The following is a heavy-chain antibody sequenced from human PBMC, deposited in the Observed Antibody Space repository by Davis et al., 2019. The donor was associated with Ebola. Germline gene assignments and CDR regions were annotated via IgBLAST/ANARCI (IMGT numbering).Heavy chain of an antibody. V-gene: IGHV1-3*01. CDR1: GYTFTSYA. CDR2: INAGNGNT. CDR3: ARLWWERDY. J-gene: IGHJ4*02. Sequence: GGSLRLSCAASGYTFTSYAMHWVRQAPGQRLEWMGWINAGNGNTKYSQKFQGRVTITRNTSASTAYMELSSLRSEDTAVYYCARLWWERDYWGQGTLVTVSS. D-gene: IGHD1-26*01.